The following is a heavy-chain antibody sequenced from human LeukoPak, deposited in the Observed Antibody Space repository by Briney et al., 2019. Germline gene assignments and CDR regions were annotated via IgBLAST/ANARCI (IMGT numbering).Heavy chain of an antibody. CDR2: INHSGST. CDR1: GGSFSGYY. D-gene: IGHD3-9*01. J-gene: IGHJ3*02. Sequence: SETLSLTCVVYGGSFSGYYWSWIRQPPGRGLEWIGEINHSGSTNYNPSLKSRVTISVDTSKNQFSLKLSSVTAADTAVYYCARGEVGMCYDILTGYYRRRGGAFDIWGQGTMVTVSS. CDR3: ARGEVGMCYDILTGYYRRRGGAFDI. V-gene: IGHV4-34*01.